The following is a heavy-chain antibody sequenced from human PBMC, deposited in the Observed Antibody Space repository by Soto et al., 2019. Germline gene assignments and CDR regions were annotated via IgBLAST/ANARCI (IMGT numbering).Heavy chain of an antibody. CDR2: IYYIGST. CDR1: RGSISSSSYY. J-gene: IGHJ4*02. CDR3: ARDYYESSGFDY. D-gene: IGHD3-22*01. Sequence: SETVSLTXTGSRGSISSSSYYWGWIRQPPGKGLEWIGSIYYIGSTYYNPSLKSRITMSVDTSKNHFSLHLSSVTAADTAVYYCARDYYESSGFDYWGQGTLVTVSS. V-gene: IGHV4-39*02.